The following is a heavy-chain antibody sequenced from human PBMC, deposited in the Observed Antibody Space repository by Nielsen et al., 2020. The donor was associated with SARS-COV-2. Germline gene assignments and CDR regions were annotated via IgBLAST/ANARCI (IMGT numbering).Heavy chain of an antibody. CDR2: ISSSGETI. CDR1: GFTFSDYY. V-gene: IGHV3-11*04. Sequence: GGSLRLSCAASGFTFSDYYMSWIRQAPGKGLEWLSYISSSGETIYYLNSVKGRFTISRDNAENSVYLQLNSLRAEDTAVYYCAKDESYSYSSSWIDYWGQGTLVTVSS. J-gene: IGHJ4*02. D-gene: IGHD6-13*01. CDR3: AKDESYSYSSSWIDY.